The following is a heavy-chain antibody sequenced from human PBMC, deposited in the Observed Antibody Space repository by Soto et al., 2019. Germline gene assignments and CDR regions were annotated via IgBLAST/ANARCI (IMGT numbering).Heavy chain of an antibody. CDR1: GFTFSSYA. CDR2: ISGSGGST. CDR3: AKKGGGSPAPNDY. Sequence: EVQLLESGGGLVQPGGSLRLSCAASGFTFSSYAMRWVRQAPGKGLEWVSAISGSGGSTYYADSVEGRFTISRDNSKSTIYLQMNSLRADDTAIYYCAKKGGGSPAPNDYWGQGTLVTVSS. V-gene: IGHV3-23*01. J-gene: IGHJ4*02. D-gene: IGHD2-15*01.